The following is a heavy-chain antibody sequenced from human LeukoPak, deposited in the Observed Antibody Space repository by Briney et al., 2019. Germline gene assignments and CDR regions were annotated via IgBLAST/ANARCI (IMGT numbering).Heavy chain of an antibody. J-gene: IGHJ4*02. D-gene: IGHD5-18*01. CDR1: GFTFSSYS. CDR3: ARDFEWDTAMVNPTGY. Sequence: GGSLRLSCAASGFTFSSYSMTWVRQAPGKGLEWVSYISSSSSTIYYADSVKGRFTISRDNAKNSLYLQMNSLRAEDTAVYYCARDFEWDTAMVNPTGYWGQGTLVTVSS. V-gene: IGHV3-48*01. CDR2: ISSSSSTI.